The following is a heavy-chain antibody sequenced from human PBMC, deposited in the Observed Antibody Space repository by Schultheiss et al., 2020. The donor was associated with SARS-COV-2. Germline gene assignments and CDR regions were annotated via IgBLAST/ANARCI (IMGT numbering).Heavy chain of an antibody. CDR2: INHSGST. D-gene: IGHD3-3*01. Sequence: SETLSLTCTVSGGSISSGDYYWSWIRQPPGKGLEWIGEINHSGSTNYNPSLKSRVTISVDTSKNQFSLKLSSVTAADTAVYYCARGPYDFWSGNYGMDVWGQGTTVTVSS. V-gene: IGHV4-61*08. CDR1: GGSISSGDYY. J-gene: IGHJ6*02. CDR3: ARGPYDFWSGNYGMDV.